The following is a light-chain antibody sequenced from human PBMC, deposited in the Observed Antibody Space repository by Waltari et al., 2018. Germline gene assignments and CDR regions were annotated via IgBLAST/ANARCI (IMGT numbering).Light chain of an antibody. J-gene: IGLJ2*01. CDR1: KLEDKY. V-gene: IGLV3-1*01. CDR2: RDN. Sequence: SYDLTQPPSVSVSPGETASITCSGDKLEDKYVSWYQQKPGQSPVLVMYRDNMRPSGSPGRFSGSNSGNTATLTISGTQAMDEADFYCQAWDDSTVIFGGGTKLTVL. CDR3: QAWDDSTVI.